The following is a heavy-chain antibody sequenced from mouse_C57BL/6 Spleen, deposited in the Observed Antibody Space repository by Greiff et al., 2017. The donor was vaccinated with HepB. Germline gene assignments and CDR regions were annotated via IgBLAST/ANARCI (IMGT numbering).Heavy chain of an antibody. D-gene: IGHD1-1*01. CDR2: IRNKANGYTT. V-gene: IGHV7-3*01. Sequence: DVMLVESGGGLVQPGGSLSLSCAASGFTFTDYYMSWVRQPPGKALEWLGFIRNKANGYTTEYSASVKGRFTISRDNSQSILYLQMNALRAEDSATYYCASLPYYYGSSSYYAMDYWGQGTSVTVSS. CDR1: GFTFTDYY. J-gene: IGHJ4*01. CDR3: ASLPYYYGSSSYYAMDY.